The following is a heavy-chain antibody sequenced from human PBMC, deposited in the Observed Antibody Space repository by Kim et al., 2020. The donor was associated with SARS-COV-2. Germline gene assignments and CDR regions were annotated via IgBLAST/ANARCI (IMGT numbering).Heavy chain of an antibody. CDR3: AKGMGSSLYFFDY. D-gene: IGHD6-13*01. J-gene: IGHJ4*02. Sequence: YADSGKGRFTISRDKSKNTLYLQLNSLRAGGTALYYCAKGMGSSLYFFDYWGQGTLVTVSS. V-gene: IGHV3-23*01.